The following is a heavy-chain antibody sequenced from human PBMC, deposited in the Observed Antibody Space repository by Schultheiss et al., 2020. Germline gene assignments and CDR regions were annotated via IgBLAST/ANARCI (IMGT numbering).Heavy chain of an antibody. J-gene: IGHJ6*02. CDR1: GGSFSGYY. V-gene: IGHV4-34*01. CDR2: INHSGST. Sequence: SETLSLTCAVYGGSFSGYYWGWIRQPAGKGLEWIGEINHSGSTNYNPSLKSRVTISVDTSKNQFSLKLSSVTAADTAVYYCARESARHYFDSSGYPMDVWGQGTTVTVSS. D-gene: IGHD3-22*01. CDR3: ARESARHYFDSSGYPMDV.